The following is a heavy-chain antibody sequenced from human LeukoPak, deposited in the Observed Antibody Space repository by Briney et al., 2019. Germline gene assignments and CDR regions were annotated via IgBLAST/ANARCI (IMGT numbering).Heavy chain of an antibody. Sequence: SETLPLTCAVYGGSFSGYYWSWIRQPPGKGLEWIGEINHSGSTNYNPSLKSRVTISVDTSKNQFSLKLSSVTDADTAVYYCARFPGYSSSHHDYWGQGTLVTVSS. CDR2: INHSGST. CDR1: GGSFSGYY. V-gene: IGHV4-34*01. J-gene: IGHJ4*02. CDR3: ARFPGYSSSHHDY. D-gene: IGHD6-13*01.